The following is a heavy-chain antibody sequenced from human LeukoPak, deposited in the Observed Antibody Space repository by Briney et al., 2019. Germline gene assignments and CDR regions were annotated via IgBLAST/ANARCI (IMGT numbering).Heavy chain of an antibody. D-gene: IGHD3-10*01. Sequence: GGSLRLSCAASGFTFSSYAMHWVRQAPGKGLEWVAVISYDGSNKYYADSVKGRFTISRDNSKNTLYLQMNSLRAEDTAVYYCARDREVRGLDPWGQGPLVTVSS. CDR2: ISYDGSNK. CDR1: GFTFSSYA. V-gene: IGHV3-30*01. CDR3: ARDREVRGLDP. J-gene: IGHJ5*02.